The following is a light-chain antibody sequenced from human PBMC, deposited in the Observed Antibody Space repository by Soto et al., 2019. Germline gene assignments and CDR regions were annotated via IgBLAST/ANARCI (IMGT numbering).Light chain of an antibody. Sequence: QTVVTQSSSASASLGSSVKLTCTLSSGHSSYIIAWHHQQPGKAPRYLMKLEGSGSYNKGSGVPDRFSGSSSGADRYLTISNLQFEDEANYYCETWDSNPRVFGGGTKLTVL. CDR2: LEGSGSY. CDR1: SGHSSYI. J-gene: IGLJ2*01. CDR3: ETWDSNPRV. V-gene: IGLV4-60*02.